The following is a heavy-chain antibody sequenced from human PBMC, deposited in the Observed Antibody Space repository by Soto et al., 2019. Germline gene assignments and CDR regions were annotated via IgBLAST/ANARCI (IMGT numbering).Heavy chain of an antibody. CDR3: AKVERSYYDSSGYYSSPLF. J-gene: IGHJ4*02. V-gene: IGHV3-23*01. CDR1: GFTLSSYA. D-gene: IGHD3-22*01. Sequence: EVQLLESGGGLVQPGGSLRLSCAASGFTLSSYAMSWVRQAPGKGLEWVSAISGSGGTTYYADSVKGRFTISRDTSKNTLYLQMNSLRAEDTAVYYCAKVERSYYDSSGYYSSPLFWGQGTLVTVSS. CDR2: ISGSGGTT.